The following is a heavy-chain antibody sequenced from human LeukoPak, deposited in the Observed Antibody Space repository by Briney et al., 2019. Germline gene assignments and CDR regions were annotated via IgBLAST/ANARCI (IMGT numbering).Heavy chain of an antibody. J-gene: IGHJ4*02. CDR2: INPNSGGT. Sequence: ASVKVSCNASGYTFTGYYMHWVRQAPGQGLEWMGWINPNSGGTNYAQKFQGRVTMTRDTSISTAYMELSRLRSDDTAVYYCARDEGTYYYDSSGYYYNYWGQGTLVTVSS. CDR1: GYTFTGYY. V-gene: IGHV1-2*02. D-gene: IGHD3-22*01. CDR3: ARDEGTYYYDSSGYYYNY.